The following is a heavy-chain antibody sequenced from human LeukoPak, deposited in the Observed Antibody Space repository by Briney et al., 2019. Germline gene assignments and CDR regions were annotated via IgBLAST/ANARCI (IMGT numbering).Heavy chain of an antibody. Sequence: SETLSLTCTVSGGSISSYYWSWIRQPAGKGLEWIGRIYTSGSTNYNPSLKSRVTMSVDTSKNQFSLKLSSVTAADTSVYYCARDFEWLFAFDIWGQGTMVTVSS. V-gene: IGHV4-4*07. CDR1: GGSISSYY. J-gene: IGHJ3*02. CDR3: ARDFEWLFAFDI. D-gene: IGHD3-3*01. CDR2: IYTSGST.